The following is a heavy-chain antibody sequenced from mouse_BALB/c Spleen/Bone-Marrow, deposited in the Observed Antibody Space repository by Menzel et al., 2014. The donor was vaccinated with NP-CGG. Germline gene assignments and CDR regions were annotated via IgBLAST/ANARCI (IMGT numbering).Heavy chain of an antibody. V-gene: IGHV1S22*01. CDR2: VYPGRGSI. J-gene: IGHJ4*01. D-gene: IGHD1-3*01. CDR1: GYTFTNYW. CDR3: ARRLRGYYAMDN. Sequence: LQQSGSELVRPGASVKLSCKASGYTFTNYWIHWVKQRPGQGLEWIGNVYPGRGSINSDEKFKTKATLTVDTSSSTAYMHLNSLTSEDSAVYYCARRLRGYYAMDNWGQGTSVTVSS.